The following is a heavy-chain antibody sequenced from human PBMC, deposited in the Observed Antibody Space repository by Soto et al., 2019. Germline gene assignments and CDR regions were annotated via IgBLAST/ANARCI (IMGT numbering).Heavy chain of an antibody. Sequence: SQTLSLTCAISGDSVSSNSAAWNWIRQSPSRGLEWLGRTYYRSKWYNDYAVSVKSRITINPDTSKNQFSLQLNSVTPEDTAVYYCARDGTNDFWSGYHHYFDSWGQGTLVTVSS. V-gene: IGHV6-1*01. D-gene: IGHD3-3*01. CDR1: GDSVSSNSAA. J-gene: IGHJ4*02. CDR2: TYYRSKWYN. CDR3: ARDGTNDFWSGYHHYFDS.